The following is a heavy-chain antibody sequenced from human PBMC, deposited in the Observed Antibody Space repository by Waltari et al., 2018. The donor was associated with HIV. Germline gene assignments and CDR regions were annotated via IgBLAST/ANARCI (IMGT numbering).Heavy chain of an antibody. CDR3: AKDWATVTRKYGMDV. Sequence: EVQLLESGVGLVQPGGYLSLSCAASGFPCSSYAMSWVRKATGKGLQWVSAISGSGGSTYYADSVKGRFTISRDNSKNTLYLQMNSLRAEDTAVYYCAKDWATVTRKYGMDVWGQGTTVTVSS. CDR1: GFPCSSYA. V-gene: IGHV3-23*01. D-gene: IGHD4-17*01. CDR2: ISGSGGST. J-gene: IGHJ6*02.